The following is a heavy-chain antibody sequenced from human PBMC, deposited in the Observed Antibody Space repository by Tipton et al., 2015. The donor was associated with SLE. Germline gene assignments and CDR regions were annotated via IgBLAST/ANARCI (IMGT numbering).Heavy chain of an antibody. CDR2: IYYSGST. CDR1: GGSISSYY. Sequence: TLSLTCTVSGGSISSYYWSWIRQPPGKGLEWIGYIYYSGSTNYNPSLKSRVTISVDTSKNQFSLKLSSVTAADTAVYYCARTYSSSWLGAFDIWGQGTMVTVSS. V-gene: IGHV4-59*12. J-gene: IGHJ3*02. D-gene: IGHD6-13*01. CDR3: ARTYSSSWLGAFDI.